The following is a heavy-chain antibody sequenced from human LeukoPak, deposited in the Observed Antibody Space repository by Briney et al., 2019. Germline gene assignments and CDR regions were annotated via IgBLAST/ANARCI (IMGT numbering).Heavy chain of an antibody. CDR3: ARAYDIVVVVAATLEAFDI. CDR2: IIPIFGTA. J-gene: IGHJ3*02. V-gene: IGHV1-69*01. CDR1: GGTFSSYA. D-gene: IGHD2-15*01. Sequence: SVKVSCKASGGTFSSYAISWVRQAPGQGLEWMGGIIPIFGTANYAQKFQGRVTITADESTSTAYMELSSLRSEDTAVYYCARAYDIVVVVAATLEAFDIWGQGTMVTVSS.